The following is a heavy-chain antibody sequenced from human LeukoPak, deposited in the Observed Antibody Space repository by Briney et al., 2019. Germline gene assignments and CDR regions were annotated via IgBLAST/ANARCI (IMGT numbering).Heavy chain of an antibody. J-gene: IGHJ4*02. V-gene: IGHV1-2*06. CDR2: INPNSAGT. CDR1: GYTFTDYY. CDR3: AREDSAWYVDY. Sequence: ASVKVSCKASGYTFTDYYMHWVRQAPGQGLEWMGPINPNSAGTNYAQKFEGRVTMTRDTSISTAFLELRRLRSDDTAVYYCAREDSAWYVDYWGQGTPVTVSS. D-gene: IGHD6-19*01.